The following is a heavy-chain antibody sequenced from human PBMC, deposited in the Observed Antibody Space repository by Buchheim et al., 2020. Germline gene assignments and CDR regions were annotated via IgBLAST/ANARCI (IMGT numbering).Heavy chain of an antibody. J-gene: IGHJ6*02. CDR1: GFTFSSYG. V-gene: IGHV3-30*18. D-gene: IGHD2-2*01. Sequence: QVQLVESGGGVVQPGRSLRLSCAASGFTFSSYGMHWVRQAPGKGLEWVAVISNDGSNIYYADSVKGRFTISRDNSKNTMYLQMNSLRAEYTAVYYCTKGRRYCSSTSCYEYHYGMDVWGQGTT. CDR3: TKGRRYCSSTSCYEYHYGMDV. CDR2: ISNDGSNI.